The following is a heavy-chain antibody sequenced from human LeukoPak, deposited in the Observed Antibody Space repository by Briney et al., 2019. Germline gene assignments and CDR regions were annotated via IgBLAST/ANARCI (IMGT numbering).Heavy chain of an antibody. CDR3: ARDLRHSSTDY. J-gene: IGHJ4*02. CDR2: ISYDGSNK. D-gene: IGHD6-19*01. Sequence: GRSLRLSCAASGFTFSSYAMHWVRQAPGKGLEWVAVISYDGSNKYYADSVKGRFTISRGNSKNTLYLQMNSLRAEDTAVYYCARDLRHSSTDYWGQGTLVTVSS. CDR1: GFTFSSYA. V-gene: IGHV3-30*04.